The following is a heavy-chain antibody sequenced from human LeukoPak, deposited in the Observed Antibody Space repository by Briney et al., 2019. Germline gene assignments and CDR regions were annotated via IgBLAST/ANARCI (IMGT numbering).Heavy chain of an antibody. Sequence: GGSPRLSCAASGFTFSSYAMHWVRQAPGKGLEWVSGISWNSGSIGYADSVKGRFTISRDNAKNSLYLQMNSLRAEDMALYYCATSPVFRTTVVTPGWFDPWGQGTLVTVSS. J-gene: IGHJ5*02. CDR2: ISWNSGSI. CDR3: ATSPVFRTTVVTPGWFDP. CDR1: GFTFSSYA. D-gene: IGHD4-23*01. V-gene: IGHV3-9*03.